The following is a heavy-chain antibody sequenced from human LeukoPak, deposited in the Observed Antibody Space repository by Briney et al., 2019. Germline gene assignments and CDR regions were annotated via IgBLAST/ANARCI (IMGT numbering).Heavy chain of an antibody. CDR2: ISSSGSTV. V-gene: IGHV3-48*03. Sequence: GGSLTLSCAASGFTFSSYEMNWVRQAPGKGLKWVSCISSSGSTVYYADSVKGRFTISRDNAKNSLYLQMNSLRAEETAVYYSASGILWLLELLGAFDIWGEGTMVTVSS. CDR3: ASGILWLLELLGAFDI. D-gene: IGHD6-19*01. J-gene: IGHJ3*02. CDR1: GFTFSSYE.